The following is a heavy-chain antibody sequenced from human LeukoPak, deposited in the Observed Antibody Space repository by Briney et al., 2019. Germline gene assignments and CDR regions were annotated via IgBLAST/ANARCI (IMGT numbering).Heavy chain of an antibody. CDR1: GFTFGDYA. D-gene: IGHD3-3*01. J-gene: IGHJ6*03. CDR3: VPRKEWSCYMDV. CDR2: ISGSGGST. Sequence: GGSLRLSRSASGFTFGDYAISWVRQAPGKGLEWVSDISGSGGSTYYADSVKGRFTISRDNSKNTLYLQMNSLRAEDTAVYYCVPRKEWSCYMDVWGKGTTVTVSS. V-gene: IGHV3-23*01.